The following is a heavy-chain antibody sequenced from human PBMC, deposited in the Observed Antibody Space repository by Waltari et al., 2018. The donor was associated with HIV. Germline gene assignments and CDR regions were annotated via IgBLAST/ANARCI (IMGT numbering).Heavy chain of an antibody. CDR2: INHSGST. CDR3: ARGRYDSSGPQGFDY. V-gene: IGHV4-34*01. Sequence: QVQLQQWGAGLLKPSETLSLTCAVYGGSFSGYYWSWIRQPPGKGLAWIGEINHSGSTNYNPSLESRVTISVDTSKNQFSLKLSSVTAADTAVYYCARGRYDSSGPQGFDYWGQGTLVTVSS. CDR1: GGSFSGYY. D-gene: IGHD3-22*01. J-gene: IGHJ4*02.